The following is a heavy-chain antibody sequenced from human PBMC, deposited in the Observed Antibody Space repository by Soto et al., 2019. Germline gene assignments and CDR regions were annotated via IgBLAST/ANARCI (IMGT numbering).Heavy chain of an antibody. V-gene: IGHV1-18*01. CDR2: ISTYSGDT. D-gene: IGHD5-12*01. CDR1: GYTFFTYD. Sequence: ASVKVSFKASGYTFFTYDISWLRHAPGQGLEWMGWISTYSGDTKYAQKFQGRVTMTTDTSTTTAYLELRSLRSDDTAVYYCARHHGPTTSENWFDPWGQGTLVTVSS. CDR3: ARHHGPTTSENWFDP. J-gene: IGHJ5*02.